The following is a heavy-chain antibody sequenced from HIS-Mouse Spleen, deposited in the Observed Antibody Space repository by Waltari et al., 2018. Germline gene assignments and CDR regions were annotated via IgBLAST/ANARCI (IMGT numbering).Heavy chain of an antibody. CDR3: AREIPYSSSWYDWYFDL. CDR2: IYYSGVT. V-gene: IGHV4-39*07. J-gene: IGHJ2*01. CDR1: GGSISSSSYY. D-gene: IGHD6-13*01. Sequence: QLQLQESGPGLVTPSETLSLTCTVSGGSISSSSYYWGWIRQPPGKGLEWIGSIYYSGVTDHNPALKSRVTRSVDKSKNQFSLKLSSVTAADTAVYYCAREIPYSSSWYDWYFDLWGRGTLVTVSS.